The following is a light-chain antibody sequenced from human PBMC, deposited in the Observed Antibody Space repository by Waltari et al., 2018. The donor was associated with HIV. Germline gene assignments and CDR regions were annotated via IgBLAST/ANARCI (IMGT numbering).Light chain of an antibody. Sequence: DIQMTQSPSTLSASVGDGVNITCRASQCIGNWVAWYQQKAGKAPKLLLDTASSLESGVPSRFSGSGSGTEFTLTINSLQPDDFATYYCQQYNSYSYTFGQGTNLESK. V-gene: IGKV1-5*03. J-gene: IGKJ2*01. CDR2: TAS. CDR1: QCIGNW. CDR3: QQYNSYSYT.